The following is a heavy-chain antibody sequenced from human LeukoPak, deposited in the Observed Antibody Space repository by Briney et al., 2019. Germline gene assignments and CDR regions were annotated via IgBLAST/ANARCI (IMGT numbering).Heavy chain of an antibody. Sequence: SETLSLTCTVSGVSISSYHWTWIRQPPGEGLEWIGHIYNSGSTNYNPSLRGRVTISLDTSKNQVSLKLSSETAADTAMYYCARKDGGGWGQGTLVTVSS. CDR1: GVSISSYH. J-gene: IGHJ4*02. D-gene: IGHD5-24*01. V-gene: IGHV4-59*01. CDR2: IYNSGST. CDR3: ARKDGGG.